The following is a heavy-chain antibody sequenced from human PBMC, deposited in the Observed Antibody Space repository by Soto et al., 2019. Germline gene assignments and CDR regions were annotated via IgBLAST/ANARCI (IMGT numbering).Heavy chain of an antibody. J-gene: IGHJ4*02. D-gene: IGHD3-10*01. CDR3: AKDPGEATGGDY. CDR1: GFTFSSYA. CDR2: ISGSGGST. V-gene: IGHV3-23*01. Sequence: EVQLLESGGGLVQPGGSLRLSCAASGFTFSSYAMSWLRQAPGKGLEWVSAISGSGGSTYYADSVKGRFTISRDNSKNTLYLQMNSLRAEDTAVYYCAKDPGEATGGDYWGQGTLVTVSS.